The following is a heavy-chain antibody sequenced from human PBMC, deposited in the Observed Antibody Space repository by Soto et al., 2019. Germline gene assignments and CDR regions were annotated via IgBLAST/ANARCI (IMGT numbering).Heavy chain of an antibody. V-gene: IGHV4-39*01. CDR3: AAGAWGPAAMFAFDI. CDR2: IYYGGGT. D-gene: IGHD2-2*01. Sequence: SETLSLTCTVSGGSISSSSYYWAWIRQPPGRGLECIGGIYYGGGTYYKPSLKSRVTISVDTSKNQFSLKLSSVTAADTAVYYCAAGAWGPAAMFAFDIWGQGTMVTVSS. CDR1: GGSISSSSYY. J-gene: IGHJ3*02.